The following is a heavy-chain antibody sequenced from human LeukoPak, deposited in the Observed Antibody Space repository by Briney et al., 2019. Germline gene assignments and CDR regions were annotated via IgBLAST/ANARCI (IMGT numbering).Heavy chain of an antibody. CDR2: IIGNSKMI. J-gene: IGHJ4*02. D-gene: IGHD3-3*01. Sequence: GGSLRLSCEASGFSFSIFAINRVRQAPGKGLEWVALIIGNSKMIEYADSVKGRFTISRDNSRNTVYLQMNSLRVEDTAVYYCVKDRIPDGYYSVDYWGQGTLVTVSS. CDR3: VKDRIPDGYYSVDY. CDR1: GFSFSIFA. V-gene: IGHV3-23*01.